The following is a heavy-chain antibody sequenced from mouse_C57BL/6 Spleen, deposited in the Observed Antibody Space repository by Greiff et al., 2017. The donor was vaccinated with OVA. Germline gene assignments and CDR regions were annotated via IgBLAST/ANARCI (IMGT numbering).Heavy chain of an antibody. Sequence: EVHLVESEGGLVQPGSSMKLSCTASGFTFSDYYMAWVRQVPEKGLEWVANINYDGSSTYYLDSLKSRFIISRDNAKNILYLQMSSLKSEDTATYYCARGGYYSNYVWYFDVWGTGTTVTVSS. V-gene: IGHV5-16*01. CDR3: ARGGYYSNYVWYFDV. CDR1: GFTFSDYY. J-gene: IGHJ1*03. CDR2: INYDGSST. D-gene: IGHD2-5*01.